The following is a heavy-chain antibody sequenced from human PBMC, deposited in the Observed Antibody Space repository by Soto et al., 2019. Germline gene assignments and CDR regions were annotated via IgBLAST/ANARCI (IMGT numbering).Heavy chain of an antibody. CDR1: GFTFSSYA. CDR3: AKDLVDTMVRGVFY. V-gene: IGHV3-23*01. Sequence: PGGSLRLSCAASGFTFSSYAMSWVRQAPGKGLEWVSAISGSGGSTYYADSVKGRFTISRDNSKNTLYLQMNSLRAEDTAVYYCAKDLVDTMVRGVFYWGQGTLVTSPQ. CDR2: ISGSGGST. J-gene: IGHJ4*02. D-gene: IGHD3-10*01.